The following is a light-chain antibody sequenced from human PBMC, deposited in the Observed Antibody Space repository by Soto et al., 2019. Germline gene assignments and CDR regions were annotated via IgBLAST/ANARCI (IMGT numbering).Light chain of an antibody. CDR1: QSVNNF. CDR2: DAS. V-gene: IGKV3-11*01. CDR3: QQRSYWPPIT. J-gene: IGKJ5*01. Sequence: IVLTQSAATLSFSPGQGATLSCMASQSVNNFLAWYQQKPGQSPRLLIYDASNRATGIPARFSGSGSETDFTLTISSLEPEDFAVYYCQQRSYWPPITFGQGTRLEI.